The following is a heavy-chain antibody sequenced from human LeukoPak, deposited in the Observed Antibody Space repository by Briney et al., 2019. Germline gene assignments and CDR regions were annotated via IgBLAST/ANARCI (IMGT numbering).Heavy chain of an antibody. J-gene: IGHJ3*02. CDR3: ARHFDRDGYKSNAFDI. D-gene: IGHD5-24*01. CDR1: GGSFSSSSYY. Sequence: SETLSLTCTVSGGSFSSSSYYWGWIRQPPGKGLEWIGSMYYSGSTCYNASLRSRVTISVDTSKNQFSLKLSSVTAADTAVYYCARHFDRDGYKSNAFDIWGQGTMVTVSS. V-gene: IGHV4-39*01. CDR2: MYYSGST.